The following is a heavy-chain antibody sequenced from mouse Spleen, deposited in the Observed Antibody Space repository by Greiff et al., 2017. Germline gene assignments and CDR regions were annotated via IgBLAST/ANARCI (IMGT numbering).Heavy chain of an antibody. V-gene: IGHV1-22*01. CDR1: GYTFTDYN. J-gene: IGHJ2*01. D-gene: IGHD2-5*01. Sequence: VQLKQSGPELVKPGASVKMSCKASGYTFTDYNMHWVKQSHGKSLEWIGYINPNNGGTSYNQKFKGKATLTVNKSSGTAYMELRSLTSEDSAVYYCARWSNMYYFDYWGQGTTLTVSS. CDR3: ARWSNMYYFDY. CDR2: INPNNGGT.